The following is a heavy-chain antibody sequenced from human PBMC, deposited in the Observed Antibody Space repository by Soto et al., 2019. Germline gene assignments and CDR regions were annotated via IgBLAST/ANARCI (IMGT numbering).Heavy chain of an antibody. V-gene: IGHV1-2*02. CDR2: VNPNGGDT. CDR3: ARDSDRWTYGLGSWLE. J-gene: IGHJ4*02. D-gene: IGHD3-10*01. Sequence: QVQLVQSGPEVREPGASVKVSCKASGYAFNEYYIHWVRQAPGQGLEWMGWVNPNGGDTNYALTFRGRVIMTTDTSTRTAYMELSGLRADDTATFYWARDSDRWTYGLGSWLEWGQGTPVTVSS. CDR1: GYAFNEYY.